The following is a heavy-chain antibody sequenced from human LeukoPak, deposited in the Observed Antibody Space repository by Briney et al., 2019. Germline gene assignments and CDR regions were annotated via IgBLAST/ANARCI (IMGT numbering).Heavy chain of an antibody. Sequence: GGSLRLSRAASGFTFSRYSMKWVRQAPGKGLEWVSYISSSSSTIYYADSVKGRFTISRDNAKNSLYLQMNSLRAEDTAVYYCARDDYGAPEDYWGQGTLVTVSS. CDR1: GFTFSRYS. J-gene: IGHJ4*02. D-gene: IGHD4-17*01. CDR3: ARDDYGAPEDY. V-gene: IGHV3-48*01. CDR2: ISSSSSTI.